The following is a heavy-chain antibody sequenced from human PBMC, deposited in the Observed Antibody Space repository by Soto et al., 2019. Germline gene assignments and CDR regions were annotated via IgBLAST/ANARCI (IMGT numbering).Heavy chain of an antibody. CDR1: GGSFSGYY. CDR2: INHSGST. J-gene: IGHJ6*01. Sequence: TETLSLTSAVYGGSFSGYYWSWIRQPPGKGLEWIGEINHSGSTNYNPSLKSRVTISVDTSKNQFSLKLSSVTAADTAVYYCARGPVVLVALPPYHPYCMDV. CDR3: ARGPVVLVALPPYHPYCMDV. D-gene: IGHD2-2*02. V-gene: IGHV4-34*01.